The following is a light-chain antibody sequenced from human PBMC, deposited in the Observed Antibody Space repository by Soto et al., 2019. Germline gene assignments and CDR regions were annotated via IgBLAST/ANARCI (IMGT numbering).Light chain of an antibody. J-gene: IGKJ2*01. CDR3: QQYGSSTNT. CDR2: GAS. Sequence: EIVLTQSPGTLSLSPGEGATLSCRASQSVSSRWLVWYQQKPGQAPRLLIYGASSRATGIPDRFSGSGSGTDFTLTISRLEPEDCAVYYCQQYGSSTNTFGQGTKVEMK. V-gene: IGKV3-20*01. CDR1: QSVSSRW.